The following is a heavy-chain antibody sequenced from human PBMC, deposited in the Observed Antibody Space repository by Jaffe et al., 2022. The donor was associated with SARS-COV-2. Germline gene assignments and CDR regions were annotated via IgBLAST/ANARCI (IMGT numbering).Heavy chain of an antibody. J-gene: IGHJ5*02. CDR1: GGSISSYY. V-gene: IGHV4-59*01. CDR3: ARSQWEPSWNWFDP. CDR2: IYYTGST. Sequence: QVQLQESGPGLVKPSETLSLTCTVSGGSISSYYWNWIRQPPGKGLEWIGYIYYTGSTNYNPSLKSRVTISVDTSKNQFSLKLTSLTAADTAVYYCARSQWEPSWNWFDPWGQGTLVTVSS. D-gene: IGHD1-26*01.